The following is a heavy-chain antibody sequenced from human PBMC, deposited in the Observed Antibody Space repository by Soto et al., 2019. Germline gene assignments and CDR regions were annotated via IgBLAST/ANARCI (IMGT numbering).Heavy chain of an antibody. D-gene: IGHD3-3*01. Sequence: EVQLVESGGGLVKPGGSLRLSCAASGFTFSNAWMNWVRQAPGKGLEWVGRIKSKTDGGTTDYAAPVKGRFTISRDDSKNTLYLQMNSLATEDTAVYYCTTPYYDFWSGYLGYWGQGALVTVST. CDR1: GFTFSNAW. CDR3: TTPYYDFWSGYLGY. CDR2: IKSKTDGGTT. V-gene: IGHV3-15*07. J-gene: IGHJ4*02.